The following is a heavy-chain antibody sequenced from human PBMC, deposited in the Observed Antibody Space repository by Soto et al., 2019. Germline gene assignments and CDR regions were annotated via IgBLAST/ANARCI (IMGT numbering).Heavy chain of an antibody. J-gene: IGHJ4*02. CDR2: ICYSGST. Sequence: QVQLQESGPGLVKPSETLSLTCSVSSGFISNYYWSWIRQPPGKELEWIGYICYSGSTNYNPSLTSRVTISVDTSKDQFSLKLTSVTAADTAVYYCARGKMAHSGLFDYWGQGTLVTVSS. CDR1: SGFISNYY. V-gene: IGHV4-59*01. CDR3: ARGKMAHSGLFDY. D-gene: IGHD5-12*01.